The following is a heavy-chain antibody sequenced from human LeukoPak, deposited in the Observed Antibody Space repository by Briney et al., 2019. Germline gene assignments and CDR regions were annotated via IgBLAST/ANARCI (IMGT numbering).Heavy chain of an antibody. D-gene: IGHD6-19*01. J-gene: IGHJ5*02. CDR3: AKGDSSGWYKSRWLHP. V-gene: IGHV3-23*01. CDR2: ISGSGDIT. CDR1: VVTSSIYA. Sequence: GGSLRLSCAASVVTSSIYAVSWGRHAPGEGREWGSGISGSGDITYYADLVKGRFTISRDNSRYTLYLQINSLRAEDTGVYYCAKGDSSGWYKSRWLHPWGQGKLVT.